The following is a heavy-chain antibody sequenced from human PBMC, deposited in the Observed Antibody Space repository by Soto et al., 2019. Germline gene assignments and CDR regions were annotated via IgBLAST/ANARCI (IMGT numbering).Heavy chain of an antibody. CDR1: GFTFSSYA. Sequence: PGGSLRLSCAASGFTFSSYAMHWVRQAPGKGLEWVAVISYDGSNKYYADSVKGRFTISRDNSKYTLYLQMNSLRAEDTAVYYCASFSRSYSSGWYGEIGYWGQGTLVTVSS. J-gene: IGHJ4*02. V-gene: IGHV3-30-3*01. CDR3: ASFSRSYSSGWYGEIGY. D-gene: IGHD6-19*01. CDR2: ISYDGSNK.